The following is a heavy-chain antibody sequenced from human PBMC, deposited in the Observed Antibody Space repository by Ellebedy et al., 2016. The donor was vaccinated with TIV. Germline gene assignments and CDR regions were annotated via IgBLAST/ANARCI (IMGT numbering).Heavy chain of an antibody. J-gene: IGHJ6*02. D-gene: IGHD5-12*01. V-gene: IGHV3-23*01. CDR3: AKDYSGLRGLDV. CDR1: GFTFSSYA. CDR2: MSGSGGRI. Sequence: GESLKISCTASGFTFSSYAMSWVRQAPGKGLEWVSTMSGSGGRIYHADSVKGRFTISRDNSNNTLYLQMNSLRAEDTAVYYCAKDYSGLRGLDVWGQGTTVTVSS.